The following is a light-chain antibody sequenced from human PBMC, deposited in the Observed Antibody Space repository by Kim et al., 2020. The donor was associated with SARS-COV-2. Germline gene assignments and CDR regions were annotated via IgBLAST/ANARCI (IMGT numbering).Light chain of an antibody. CDR3: SSYTSSSTVI. V-gene: IGLV2-14*03. CDR2: DVS. J-gene: IGLJ2*01. CDR1: SSDVGGYKY. Sequence: GQSITISCTGSSSDVGGYKYVSWYQQYPGKAPKLIIYDVSNRPSGVSDRFSGSKAGNTASLTISGLQADDEANYYCSSYTSSSTVIFGGGTKVTVL.